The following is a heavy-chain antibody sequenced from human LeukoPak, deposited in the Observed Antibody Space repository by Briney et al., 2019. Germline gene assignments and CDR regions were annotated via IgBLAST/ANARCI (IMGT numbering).Heavy chain of an antibody. V-gene: IGHV3-21*01. D-gene: IGHD3-22*01. J-gene: IGHJ4*02. CDR2: ISSSSSYI. CDR3: ARVDYDSSGPDY. Sequence: GGSLRLSCAASGFTFSSYRMNWGRQAPGKGLEWVSSISSSSSYIYYADSVKGRFTISRDNAKNSMYLQMNSLRAEDTAVYYCARVDYDSSGPDYWGQGTLVTVSS. CDR1: GFTFSSYR.